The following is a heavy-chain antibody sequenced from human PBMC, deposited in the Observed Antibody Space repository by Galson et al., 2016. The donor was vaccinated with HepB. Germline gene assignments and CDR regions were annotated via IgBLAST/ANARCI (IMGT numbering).Heavy chain of an antibody. Sequence: SVKVSCKASGYTFRSHGISWVRQAPGQGLEWMGWISAYNGNTKYAQKFQGRVTMTTETSTSTAYMELRSLRSDDTAVYYCVRDQVSMVRGVKDDNYYNGMDVWGRGTLVTVSS. CDR1: GYTFRSHG. D-gene: IGHD3-10*01. CDR2: ISAYNGNT. J-gene: IGHJ4*02. V-gene: IGHV1-18*04. CDR3: VRDQVSMVRGVKDDNYYNGMDV.